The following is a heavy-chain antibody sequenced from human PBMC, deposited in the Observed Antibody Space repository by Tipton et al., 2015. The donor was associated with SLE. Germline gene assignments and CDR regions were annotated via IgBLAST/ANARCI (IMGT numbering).Heavy chain of an antibody. CDR1: GASISSGTYF. CDR3: ARGYYYDTTGYRSWMDP. CDR2: IYTSGST. D-gene: IGHD3-22*01. Sequence: TLSLTCTVSGASISSGTYFWSWIRQSAGKGLEWTGRIYTSGSTKYNPSLKSRVTLSLDTSKNQFSLNLNSVTAADTAVYYCARGYYYDTTGYRSWMDPWGQGTLVTVSS. V-gene: IGHV4-61*02. J-gene: IGHJ5*02.